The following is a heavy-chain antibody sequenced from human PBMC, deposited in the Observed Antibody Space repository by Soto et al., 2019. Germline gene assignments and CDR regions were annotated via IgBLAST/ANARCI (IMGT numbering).Heavy chain of an antibody. V-gene: IGHV1-18*01. J-gene: IGHJ5*02. CDR1: GCTFTSYG. CDR2: ISAYNGNT. CDR3: ARDPKPKNSYQWFGEPNWFDP. D-gene: IGHD3-10*01. Sequence: GASVKVSCKASGCTFTSYGISWVRQAPGQGLEWMGWISAYNGNTNYAQKLQGRVTMTTDTSTSTAYMELRSLRSDDTAVYYCARDPKPKNSYQWFGEPNWFDPWGQGTLVTVSS.